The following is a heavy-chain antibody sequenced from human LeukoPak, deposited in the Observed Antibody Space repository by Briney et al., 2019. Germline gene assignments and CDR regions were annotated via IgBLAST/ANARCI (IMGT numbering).Heavy chain of an antibody. CDR1: GGSVSRDSYF. CDR2: IYYSGST. Sequence: TSETLSLTCTVSGGSVSRDSYFWSWIRQPPGKGLEWIGYIYYSGSTNYNPSLKSRVTISVDTSKNQFSLKLSSVTAADTAVYYCAREPPSGYSSGIDYWGQGTLVTVSS. V-gene: IGHV4-61*01. D-gene: IGHD6-19*01. J-gene: IGHJ4*02. CDR3: AREPPSGYSSGIDY.